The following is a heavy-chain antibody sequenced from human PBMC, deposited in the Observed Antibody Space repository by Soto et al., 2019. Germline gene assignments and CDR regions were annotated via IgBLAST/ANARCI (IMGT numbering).Heavy chain of an antibody. Sequence: QVQLQESGPGLVKPSQTLSLTCTVSGGSISSGGYYWSWIRQHPGKGLEWIGYIYYSGSTYYNPSLKSRVTISVDTSKNQFSLKLSSVTAADTAVYYCARDRAMAATNWYFDLWRRGTLLTVSS. V-gene: IGHV4-31*03. CDR2: IYYSGST. J-gene: IGHJ2*01. D-gene: IGHD1-26*01. CDR3: ARDRAMAATNWYFDL. CDR1: GGSISSGGYY.